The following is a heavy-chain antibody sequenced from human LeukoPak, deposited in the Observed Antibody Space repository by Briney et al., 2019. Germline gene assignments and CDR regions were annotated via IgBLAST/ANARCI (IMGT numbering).Heavy chain of an antibody. D-gene: IGHD3/OR15-3a*01. V-gene: IGHV4-39*01. CDR1: GGSVSSSNSY. CDR2: IYYSGNT. CDR3: ARQTGSGLFILP. J-gene: IGHJ4*02. Sequence: SETLSLTCTVSGGSVSSSNSYWGWIRQPPGKGLEWIGSIYYSGNTYYNASLKSQVSISIDTSKNQFSLRLTSVTAADTAVYYCARQTGSGLFILPGGQGTLVTVSS.